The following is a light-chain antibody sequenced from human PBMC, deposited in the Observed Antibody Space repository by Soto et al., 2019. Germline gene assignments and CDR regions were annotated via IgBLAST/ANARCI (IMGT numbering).Light chain of an antibody. CDR1: SANIGARYD. V-gene: IGLV1-40*01. CDR3: QSYDSSLFAYV. Sequence: QSVLTQPPSVSGAPGQRVTISGTGSSANIGARYDVHWYQQLPGTAPKLLIYGNSNRPSGVADRFSGSKSGTSASLAITGLWAEYEADYYCQSYDSSLFAYVFVTGTKLTVL. J-gene: IGLJ1*01. CDR2: GNS.